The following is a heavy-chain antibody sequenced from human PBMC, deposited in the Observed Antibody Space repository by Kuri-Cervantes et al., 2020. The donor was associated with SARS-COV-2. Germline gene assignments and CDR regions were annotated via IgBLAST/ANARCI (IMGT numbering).Heavy chain of an antibody. CDR2: IYHSGST. D-gene: IGHD6-6*01. Sequence: GSLRLSCAVSGYSISSGYYWGWIRQPPGKGLEWIGSIYHSGSTYYNPSLKSRVTISVDTPKNQFSLKLSSVTAADTAVYYCAREVSSEQLVAFDYWGQGTLVTVSS. CDR3: AREVSSEQLVAFDY. CDR1: GYSISSGYY. J-gene: IGHJ4*02. V-gene: IGHV4-38-2*02.